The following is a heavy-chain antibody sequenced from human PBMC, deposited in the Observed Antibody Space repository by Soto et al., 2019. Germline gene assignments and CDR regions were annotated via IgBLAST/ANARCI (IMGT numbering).Heavy chain of an antibody. D-gene: IGHD3-22*01. CDR1: GYTFTSYG. CDR3: ARVLALGMIALVITPDEAFDY. V-gene: IGHV1-18*01. CDR2: ISTYNGNT. Sequence: ASVKVSCKASGYTFTSYGINWVRQAPGQGLEWMGWISTYNGNTNYAQNLQGRVTMTTDTSTSTAYMELRSLRSDDTAVYYCARVLALGMIALVITPDEAFDYWGQ. J-gene: IGHJ4*02.